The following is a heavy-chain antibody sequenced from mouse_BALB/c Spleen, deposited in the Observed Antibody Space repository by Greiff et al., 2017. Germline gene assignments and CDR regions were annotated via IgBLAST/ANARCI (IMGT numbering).Heavy chain of an antibody. V-gene: IGHV1-9*01. CDR1: GYTFSSYW. D-gene: IGHD2-3*01. CDR2: ILPGSGST. CDR3: ARSDDGYYYAMDY. Sequence: VQLQQSGAELMKPGASVKISCKATGYTFSSYWIEWVKQRPGHGLEWIGEILPGSGSTNYNEKFKGKATFTADTSSNTAYMQLSSLTSEDSAVYYCARSDDGYYYAMDYWGQGTSVTVSS. J-gene: IGHJ4*01.